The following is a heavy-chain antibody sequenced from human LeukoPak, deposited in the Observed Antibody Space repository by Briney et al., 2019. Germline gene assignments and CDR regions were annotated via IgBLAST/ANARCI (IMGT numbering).Heavy chain of an antibody. CDR2: IYYSGST. CDR3: ARDSGWVDY. V-gene: IGHV4-59*01. J-gene: IGHJ4*02. CDR1: GGSISSDF. D-gene: IGHD6-19*01. Sequence: SETLSLTCTVPGGSISSDFWSWIRQPPGKGLEWIGYIYYSGSTNYNPSLKSRVTISVDTSKNQFSLKLSSVTAANTAVYYCARDSGWVDYWGQGTLVTVSS.